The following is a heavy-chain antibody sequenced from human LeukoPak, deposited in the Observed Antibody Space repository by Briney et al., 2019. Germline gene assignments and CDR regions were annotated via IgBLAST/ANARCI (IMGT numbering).Heavy chain of an antibody. Sequence: GGSLRLPCAASGFTFDDYAMHWVRDAPGKVLERVSGIRWNSGSIGYADSVKGRFTISRDNAKNSLYLQMNSLRAEDTALYYCAKDTRYFDWPPSYGMDVWGQGTTVTVSS. D-gene: IGHD3-9*01. CDR3: AKDTRYFDWPPSYGMDV. V-gene: IGHV3-9*01. CDR2: IRWNSGSI. CDR1: GFTFDDYA. J-gene: IGHJ6*02.